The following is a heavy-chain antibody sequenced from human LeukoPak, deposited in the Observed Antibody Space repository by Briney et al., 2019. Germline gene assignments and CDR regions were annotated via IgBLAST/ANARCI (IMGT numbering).Heavy chain of an antibody. V-gene: IGHV1-46*01. CDR1: GYMFTNYY. D-gene: IGHD3-16*01. Sequence: ASVKVSCKASGYMFTNYYMHWVRQAPGQGLEWMGMLNPTDDTTTYAQRFQGRITMTRDTSTSTVYMELSSLRSEETAVYYCARGPLGPFWYFDLWGRGTLVTVSS. J-gene: IGHJ2*01. CDR3: ARGPLGPFWYFDL. CDR2: LNPTDDTT.